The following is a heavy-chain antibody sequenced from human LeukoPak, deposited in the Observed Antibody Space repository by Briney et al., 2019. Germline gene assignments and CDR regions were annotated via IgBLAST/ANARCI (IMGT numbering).Heavy chain of an antibody. J-gene: IGHJ4*02. CDR1: GFTFSSYA. CDR2: ISYDGSNK. D-gene: IGHD5-12*01. Sequence: GGSLRLSCAASGFTFSSYAMHWVRQAPGKGLEWVAVISYDGSNKYYADSVKGRFTISRDNSKNTLYLQMNSLRAEDTAVYYCASGRWLQYIDYWGQGTLVTVSS. V-gene: IGHV3-30*14. CDR3: ASGRWLQYIDY.